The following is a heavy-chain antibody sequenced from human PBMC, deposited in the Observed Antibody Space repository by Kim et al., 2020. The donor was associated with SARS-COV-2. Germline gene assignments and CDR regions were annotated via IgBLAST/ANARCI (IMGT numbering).Heavy chain of an antibody. CDR3: AREAVAGSFDY. V-gene: IGHV1-3*01. Sequence: ASVKVSCKASGYTFTTFALYWVRRAPGQRLEWMGWINGGNGNTRYSQKFQARVSITRDTSATTAYLELSGLRSEDTAVYYCAREAVAGSFDYWGQGTRVTVSS. J-gene: IGHJ4*02. CDR1: GYTFTTFA. CDR2: INGGNGNT. D-gene: IGHD6-19*01.